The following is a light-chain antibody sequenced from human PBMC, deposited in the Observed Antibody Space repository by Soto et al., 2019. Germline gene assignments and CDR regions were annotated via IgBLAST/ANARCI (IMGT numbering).Light chain of an antibody. V-gene: IGKV3-15*01. Sequence: EIVMTQSPATLSVSPGERATLSCRASQSVRNNLAWYQQKPGQAPRLLIYGASTRATGVPARFSGSGSGTEFTLTISSLQSEDFAVYYCQQYNKWLYTFGQGTKVDIK. CDR1: QSVRNN. J-gene: IGKJ2*01. CDR2: GAS. CDR3: QQYNKWLYT.